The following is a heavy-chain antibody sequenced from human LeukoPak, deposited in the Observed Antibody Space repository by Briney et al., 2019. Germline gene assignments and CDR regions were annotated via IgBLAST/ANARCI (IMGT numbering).Heavy chain of an antibody. J-gene: IGHJ4*02. D-gene: IGHD3-3*01. CDR3: ARIPGVVIDY. CDR2: ISIDGSTR. Sequence: GGSLRLSCAASGFTFSTYSVNWVRQAPGKGLEWVSYISIDGSTRYYADSVKGRFTISRHNAKNSVYLQMNSLRAEDTAVYYCARIPGVVIDYWGQGILVTVSS. V-gene: IGHV3-48*01. CDR1: GFTFSTYS.